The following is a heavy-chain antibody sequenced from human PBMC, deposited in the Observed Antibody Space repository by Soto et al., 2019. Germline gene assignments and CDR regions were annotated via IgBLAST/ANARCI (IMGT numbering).Heavy chain of an antibody. CDR3: AKGGYCSGGSGYAIIDYDYGMDV. D-gene: IGHD2-15*01. CDR1: GFTFSSYA. CDR2: ISGSGGST. Sequence: EVQLLESGGGLVQPGGSLRLSCAASGFTFSSYAMSWVRQAPGKGLEWVSAISGSGGSTYYAESVKGRFTISRDNSKNALYLQMNSLRGEDRAVYDGAKGGYCSGGSGYAIIDYDYGMDVWGQGRTVTVSS. J-gene: IGHJ6*02. V-gene: IGHV3-23*01.